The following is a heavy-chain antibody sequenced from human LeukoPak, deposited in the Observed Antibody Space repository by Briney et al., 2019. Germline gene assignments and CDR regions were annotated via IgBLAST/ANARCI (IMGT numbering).Heavy chain of an antibody. CDR1: GFTVSSNY. J-gene: IGHJ4*02. CDR2: LYSGSST. Sequence: PGGSLRLSCAASGFTVSSNYMSWVRQAPGKGLEWVSILYSGSSTYYADSVKGRLTISRDTSRNTLYLQMNSLRAEDTAIYYCARARTYSSGWWYYFDYWGQGTLVTVSS. V-gene: IGHV3-66*01. CDR3: ARARTYSSGWWYYFDY. D-gene: IGHD6-19*01.